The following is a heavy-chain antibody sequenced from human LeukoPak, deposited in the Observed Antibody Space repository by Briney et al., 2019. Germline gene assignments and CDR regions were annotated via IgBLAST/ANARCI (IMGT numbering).Heavy chain of an antibody. CDR2: MNPNSGNT. CDR3: ARGRGFGPQANWFDP. Sequence: GASVKVPCKASGYTFTSYDINWVRQATGQGLEWMGWMNPNSGNTGYAQKFQGRVTMTRNTSISTAYMELSSLRSEDTAVYYCARGRGFGPQANWFDPWGQGTLVTVSS. CDR1: GYTFTSYD. J-gene: IGHJ5*02. D-gene: IGHD2-15*01. V-gene: IGHV1-8*01.